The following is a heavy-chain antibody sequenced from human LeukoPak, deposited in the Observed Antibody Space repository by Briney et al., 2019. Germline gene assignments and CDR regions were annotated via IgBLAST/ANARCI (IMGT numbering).Heavy chain of an antibody. Sequence: KSSETLSLTCTVSGGSISSYYWSWIRQPAGKGLEWIGYIYYSGSTYYNPSLKSRVTISVDTSKNQFSLKLSSVTAADTAVYYCARGYCSSTSCYGGFDYWGQGTLVTVSS. CDR3: ARGYCSSTSCYGGFDY. J-gene: IGHJ4*02. CDR1: GGSISSYY. D-gene: IGHD2-2*01. V-gene: IGHV4-59*06. CDR2: IYYSGST.